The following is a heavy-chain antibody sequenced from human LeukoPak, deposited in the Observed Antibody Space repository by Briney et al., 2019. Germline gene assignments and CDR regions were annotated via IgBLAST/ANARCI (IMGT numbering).Heavy chain of an antibody. V-gene: IGHV1-2*02. Sequence: ASVKVSCKASGYTFTGYYMHWVRQAPGQGLEWMGWINPNSGGTNYAQKFQGRVTMTRDTSISTAYMELSRLRSDDTAVYYCARVTRKTLGRYYFDYWGQGTLVTVSS. CDR3: ARVTRKTLGRYYFDY. CDR1: GYTFTGYY. J-gene: IGHJ4*02. D-gene: IGHD1-14*01. CDR2: INPNSGGT.